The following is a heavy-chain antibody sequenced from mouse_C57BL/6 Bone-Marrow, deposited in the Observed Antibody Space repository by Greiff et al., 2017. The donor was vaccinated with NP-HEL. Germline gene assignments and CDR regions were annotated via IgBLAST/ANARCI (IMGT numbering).Heavy chain of an antibody. CDR2: ISDGGSYT. J-gene: IGHJ4*01. V-gene: IGHV5-4*01. CDR1: GFTFSSYA. Sequence: EVKLVESGGGLVKPGGSLKLSCAASGFTFSSYAMSWVRQTPEKRLEWVATISDGGSYTYYPDNVKGRFTISRDNAKNNLYLQMSHLKSEDTAMYYCARERPLYYYAMDYWGQGTSVTVSS. CDR3: ARERPLYYYAMDY.